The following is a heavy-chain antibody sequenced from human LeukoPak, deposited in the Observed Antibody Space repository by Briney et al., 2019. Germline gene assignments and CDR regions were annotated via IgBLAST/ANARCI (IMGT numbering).Heavy chain of an antibody. Sequence: SETLSLTCAVYGGSFSGYYWSWIRQPPGKGLEWIGEINHSGSTNYNPSLKSRVTISVDTSKNQFSLKLSSVTAADTAVYYCARAGVARILALRVFDIWGQGTMVTVSS. CDR2: INHSGST. CDR3: ARAGVARILALRVFDI. V-gene: IGHV4-34*01. J-gene: IGHJ3*02. CDR1: GGSFSGYY. D-gene: IGHD3-3*01.